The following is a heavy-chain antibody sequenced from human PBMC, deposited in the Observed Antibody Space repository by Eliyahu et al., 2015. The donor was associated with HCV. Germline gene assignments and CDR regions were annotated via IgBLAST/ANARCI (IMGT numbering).Heavy chain of an antibody. V-gene: IGHV4-39*01. CDR3: ARHVRGWEAFHI. CDR1: GGSISRSSXY. Sequence: QVQLQESGPGVVKLSETLSLTCTVXGGSISRSSXYWDWIRQPPGKGLEWIGSIYYSGTTYYNPSLKSRVTISVDTSNNQFSLKLSSVTAAETAVYYCARHVRGWEAFHIWGQGTMVTVSS. D-gene: IGHD1-26*01. CDR2: IYYSGTT. J-gene: IGHJ3*02.